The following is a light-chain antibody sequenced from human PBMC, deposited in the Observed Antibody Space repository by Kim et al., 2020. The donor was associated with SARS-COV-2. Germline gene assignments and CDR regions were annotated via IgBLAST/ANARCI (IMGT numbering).Light chain of an antibody. Sequence: GRSGTISCSGGSSNIGRNTVNWYQQRPGTAPKRLFYSNNQRPSGVPDRFSGSKSGTSASLAISGLQSEDEADYYCAAWDDSLNGRVFGGGTQLPVL. V-gene: IGLV1-44*01. CDR2: SNN. CDR3: AAWDDSLNGRV. J-gene: IGLJ3*02. CDR1: SSNIGRNT.